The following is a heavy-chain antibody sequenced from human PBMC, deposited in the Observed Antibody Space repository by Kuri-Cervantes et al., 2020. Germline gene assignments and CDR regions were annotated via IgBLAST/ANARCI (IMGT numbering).Heavy chain of an antibody. Sequence: GESLKISCAASGFTFSSYAMHWVRQAPGEGLEWVAVISYDGSNKYYADSVKGRFTISRDNYKNTLYLQMNSLRAEDTAVYYCARVDPLGESQGGLPDDYWGQGTLVTVSS. V-gene: IGHV3-30-3*01. CDR3: ARVDPLGESQGGLPDDY. D-gene: IGHD3-16*01. CDR1: GFTFSSYA. J-gene: IGHJ4*02. CDR2: ISYDGSNK.